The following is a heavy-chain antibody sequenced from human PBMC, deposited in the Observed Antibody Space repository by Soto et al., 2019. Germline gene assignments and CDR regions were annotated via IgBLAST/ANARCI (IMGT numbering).Heavy chain of an antibody. D-gene: IGHD3-3*01. CDR3: AREAITIFGVVIRPNALDI. V-gene: IGHV3-33*01. Sequence: QVQLVESGGGVVQPGRSLRLSCAASGFTFSSYGMHWVRQAPGKGLEWVAVIWYDGSNKYYADSVKGRFTISRDNSKNTLYLQMNSLRAEDTAEYYCAREAITIFGVVIRPNALDIWGQGTMVTVSS. CDR2: IWYDGSNK. J-gene: IGHJ3*02. CDR1: GFTFSSYG.